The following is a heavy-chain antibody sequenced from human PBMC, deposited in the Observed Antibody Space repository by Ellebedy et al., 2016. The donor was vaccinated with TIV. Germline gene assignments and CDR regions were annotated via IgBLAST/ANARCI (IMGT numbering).Heavy chain of an antibody. CDR1: GYIFTNYD. V-gene: IGHV1-8*01. J-gene: IGHJ4*02. CDR2: MNPNSGNT. CDR3: ARAPRGTWYFDF. D-gene: IGHD1-14*01. Sequence: ASVKVSXXASGYIFTNYDISWVRQATGQGLEWMGWMNPNSGNTGSAQKFQGRVTMTRDTSIGTAYMELSSLRSEDTAVYHCARAPRGTWYFDFWGQGTLVTVSP.